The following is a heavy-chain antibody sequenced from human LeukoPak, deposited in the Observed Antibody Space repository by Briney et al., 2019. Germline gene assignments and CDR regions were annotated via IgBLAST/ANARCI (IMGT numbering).Heavy chain of an antibody. CDR2: ITSSSSYI. CDR3: ARHVVAVGFDY. CDR1: GFTFSAYG. J-gene: IGHJ4*02. V-gene: IGHV3-21*01. Sequence: GGSLRLSCAASGFTFSAYGMTWVRQAPGKGLEWVSSITSSSSYIYYADSVKGRFTISRDNAKNSLFPQMNSLRVEDTAVYYCARHVVAVGFDYWGQGTLVTVSS. D-gene: IGHD3-22*01.